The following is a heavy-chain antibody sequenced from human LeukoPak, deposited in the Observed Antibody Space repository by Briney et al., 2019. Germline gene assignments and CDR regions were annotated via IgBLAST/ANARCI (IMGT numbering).Heavy chain of an antibody. J-gene: IGHJ4*02. CDR2: MYYSGTT. V-gene: IGHV4-39*01. CDR3: ARHLDHYDTSGYYSPYFDF. CDR1: GGSINSNNYY. Sequence: SETLSLTCTVSGGSINSNNYYWAWIRQTPGKGLEWTGRMYYSGTTYYNPSLKSRVTISVDTSKNQFSLKLSSVTAADTAVYYCARHLDHYDTSGYYSPYFDFWGQGTLVTVSS. D-gene: IGHD3-22*01.